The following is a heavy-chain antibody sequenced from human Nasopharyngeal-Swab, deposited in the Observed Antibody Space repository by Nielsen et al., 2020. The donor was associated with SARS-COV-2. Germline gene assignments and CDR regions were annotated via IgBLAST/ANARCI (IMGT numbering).Heavy chain of an antibody. V-gene: IGHV3-23*01. CDR3: AKDEAYYDFWSGTGVFGWFDP. J-gene: IGHJ5*02. Sequence: GGSLRLSCAASGFTFSSYAMSWVRQAPGKGLEWVSAISGSGGSTYYADSVKGRFTISRDNSKNTLYLQMNSLRAEDTAVYYCAKDEAYYDFWSGTGVFGWFDPWGQGTLVTVSS. D-gene: IGHD3-3*01. CDR2: ISGSGGST. CDR1: GFTFSSYA.